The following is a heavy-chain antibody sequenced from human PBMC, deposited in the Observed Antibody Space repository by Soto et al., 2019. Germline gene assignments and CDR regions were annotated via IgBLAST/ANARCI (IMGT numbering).Heavy chain of an antibody. Sequence: QVQLVESGGGVVQPGRSLRLSCAASGFTFSSYGMHWVRQAPGKGLEWVAVIWYDGSNKYYADSVKGRFTISRDNSKNTLYLQMNSLRAEDTAVYYCARDSTYYDFWSGYYRGPLGVDYWGQGTLVTVSS. D-gene: IGHD3-3*01. CDR3: ARDSTYYDFWSGYYRGPLGVDY. J-gene: IGHJ4*02. CDR1: GFTFSSYG. V-gene: IGHV3-33*01. CDR2: IWYDGSNK.